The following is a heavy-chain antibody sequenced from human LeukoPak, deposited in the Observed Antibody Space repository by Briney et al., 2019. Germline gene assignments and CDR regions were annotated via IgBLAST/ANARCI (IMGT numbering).Heavy chain of an antibody. CDR1: GGSISSYY. J-gene: IGHJ4*02. CDR3: ASQSGYRGYDDFDY. CDR2: IYYSGST. Sequence: SETLSLTCTVSGGSISSYYWSWIRQPPGKGLEGIGYIYYSGSTNYNPSLKSRVTISVDTSKNQFSLKLSSVTAADTAVYYCASQSGYRGYDDFDYWGQGTLVTVSS. D-gene: IGHD5-12*01. V-gene: IGHV4-59*08.